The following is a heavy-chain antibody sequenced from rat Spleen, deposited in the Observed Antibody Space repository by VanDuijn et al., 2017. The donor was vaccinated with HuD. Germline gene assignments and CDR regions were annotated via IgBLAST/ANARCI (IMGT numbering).Heavy chain of an antibody. CDR3: ARHNSGYGYCDN. CDR2: ISWGGSST. D-gene: IGHD4-3*01. V-gene: IGHV5-7*01. Sequence: EVKLVESGGGLVQPGRSLKLSCAASGFTFDDYGMAWVRQAPKNGLEWVASISWGGSSTYYRDSVKGRFTISKENAKSTLYLQMDSLRSEDTATYYWARHNSGYGYCDNLSQGVMVTVSS. J-gene: IGHJ2*01. CDR1: GFTFDDYG.